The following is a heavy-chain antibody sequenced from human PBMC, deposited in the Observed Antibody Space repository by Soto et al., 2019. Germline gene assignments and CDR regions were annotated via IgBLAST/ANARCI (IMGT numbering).Heavy chain of an antibody. V-gene: IGHV3-33*01. CDR1: GFDFKTYG. J-gene: IGHJ4*02. Sequence: QGQLVESGGGVVQPGRSLRLSCVASGFDFKTYGMHWVRQAPGKGLQWVVVIGFDGTNIHYSDSVRGRFSISRGNSENTVSLQMNSLRVEDTALYYCVRTACVINNCSYRGVRWGQGTLVSV. CDR2: IGFDGTNI. D-gene: IGHD1-20*01. CDR3: VRTACVINNCSYRGVR.